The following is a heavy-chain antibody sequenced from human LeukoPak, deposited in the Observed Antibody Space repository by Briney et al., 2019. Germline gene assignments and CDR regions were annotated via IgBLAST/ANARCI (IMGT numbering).Heavy chain of an antibody. CDR1: GYTFTGYY. D-gene: IGHD6-19*01. J-gene: IGHJ4*02. CDR2: INPNSGGA. CDR3: ARRTASGWFYY. Sequence: ASVKVPCKASGYTFTGYYMHWVRQAPGQGLEWMGRINPNSGGANYAQKFQGRVTMTRDTSLSTAYMELSRLRSDDTAVYYCARRTASGWFYYWGQGTLVTVSS. V-gene: IGHV1-2*06.